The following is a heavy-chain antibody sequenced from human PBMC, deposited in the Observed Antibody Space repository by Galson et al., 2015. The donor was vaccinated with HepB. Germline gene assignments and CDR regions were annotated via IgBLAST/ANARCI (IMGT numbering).Heavy chain of an antibody. CDR2: ISSSSSTV. CDR3: AREGRNAYSGSYYGFDF. V-gene: IGHV3-48*01. Sequence: SLRLSCAASGFTFSSYSMNWVRQAPGKGLEWVSYISSSSSTVYYADSVKGRFTISRDNAKNSLYLQMNSLRAEDTAVYYCAREGRNAYSGSYYGFDFWGQGTLVTVSS. CDR1: GFTFSSYS. J-gene: IGHJ4*02. D-gene: IGHD1-26*01.